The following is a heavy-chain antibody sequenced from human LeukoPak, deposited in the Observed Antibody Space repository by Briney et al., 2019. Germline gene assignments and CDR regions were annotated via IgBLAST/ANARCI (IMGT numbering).Heavy chain of an antibody. CDR2: FYFDGGT. D-gene: IGHD6-19*01. Sequence: SETLSLTCTVSGGSISSTSYYWGWIRQPPGEGLEWIGSFYFDGGTYYNPSLKSRVTISVDTSKNQFSLKLNSVTAADTAVYYCARRQWLVDWSYFDNWGQGTLVTVSS. CDR1: GGSISSTSYY. J-gene: IGHJ4*02. CDR3: ARRQWLVDWSYFDN. V-gene: IGHV4-39*01.